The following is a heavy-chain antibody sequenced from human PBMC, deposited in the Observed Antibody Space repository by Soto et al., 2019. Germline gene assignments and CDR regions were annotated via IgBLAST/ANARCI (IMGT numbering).Heavy chain of an antibody. V-gene: IGHV3-23*01. Sequence: EVQLLESGGGLAQPGGSLRLSCAASGFTFGGYAMSWVRQAPGRGLEWVSGISNSGDSTYYADSVKGRFTISRDNSRNTLHLQMNRLRVEDTAVYYCVKVRSIWYDHHPDDGGQGTLVTVSS. J-gene: IGHJ4*02. CDR3: VKVRSIWYDHHPDD. D-gene: IGHD6-13*01. CDR1: GFTFGGYA. CDR2: ISNSGDST.